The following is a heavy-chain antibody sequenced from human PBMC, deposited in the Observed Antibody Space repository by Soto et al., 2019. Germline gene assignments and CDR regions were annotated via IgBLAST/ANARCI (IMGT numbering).Heavy chain of an antibody. CDR2: INHSGST. V-gene: IGHV4-34*01. J-gene: IGHJ5*02. CDR1: GGSFSGYY. Sequence: KTSETLSLTCAVYGGSFSGYYWSWIRQPPGKGLEWIGEINHSGSTNYNPSLKSRVTISVDTSKNQFSLKLSSVTAADTAVYYCARHYYGSGSYWLLRPPFDPWGQGTLVTVSS. D-gene: IGHD3-10*01. CDR3: ARHYYGSGSYWLLRPPFDP.